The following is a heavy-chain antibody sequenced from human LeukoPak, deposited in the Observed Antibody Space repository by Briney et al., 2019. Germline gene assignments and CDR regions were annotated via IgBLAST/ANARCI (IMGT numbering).Heavy chain of an antibody. CDR2: ISSISNHI. D-gene: IGHD6-13*01. J-gene: IGHJ4*02. CDR1: GFTFSNAW. Sequence: GGSLRLSCAASGFTFSNAWMNWVRQAPGKGLEWVSSISSISNHIYYADSVKGRFTVSRDNAKNSLFLQMNSLRAEDTAVYYCAREGSISWCWYFDYWGQGTLVTVSS. V-gene: IGHV3-21*01. CDR3: AREGSISWCWYFDY.